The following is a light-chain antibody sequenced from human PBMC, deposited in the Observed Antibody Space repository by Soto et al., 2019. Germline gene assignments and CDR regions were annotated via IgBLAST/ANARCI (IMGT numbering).Light chain of an antibody. V-gene: IGKV3-15*01. J-gene: IGKJ4*01. CDR3: QQYGSSPLT. CDR2: GVS. CDR1: QSISSN. Sequence: IVMTQSPATLSVSPGERATLSCRASQSISSNLAWYQQKPGQAPRLLIYGVSSRATGVPARFSGSGSGTDFTLTISRLEPEDFAVYYCQQYGSSPLTFGGGTKVDIK.